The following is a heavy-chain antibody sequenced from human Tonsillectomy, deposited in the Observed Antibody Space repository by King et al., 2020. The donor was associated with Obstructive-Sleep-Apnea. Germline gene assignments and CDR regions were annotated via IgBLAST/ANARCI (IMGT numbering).Heavy chain of an antibody. J-gene: IGHJ6*02. CDR1: GFSFSSYG. V-gene: IGHV3-33*06. Sequence: LVESGGGVVQPGRPLRLSCTASGFSFSSYGMHWVRQAPGKGLEWVAVIWNDGNNKYYADSVKGRFTISRDNSKNTLYLQMNSLRVEDTAVYYCAKDFAGDYQDYYYGMDVWGQGTTATVSS. CDR3: AKDFAGDYQDYYYGMDV. D-gene: IGHD4-17*01. CDR2: IWNDGNNK.